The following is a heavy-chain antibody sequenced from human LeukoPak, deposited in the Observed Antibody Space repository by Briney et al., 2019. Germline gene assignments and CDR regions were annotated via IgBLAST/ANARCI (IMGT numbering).Heavy chain of an antibody. CDR1: GNTFTNYW. Sequence: GESLKISCKGSGNTFTNYWIAWVRQMPGKGLEWMGIINPDDSDTRYSPSFQGQVTISVDTSSNTAYLQWSTLRASDSAVYYCARRGVLVSDFYFDYWGQGTLVTVSS. D-gene: IGHD5/OR15-5a*01. CDR2: INPDDSDT. CDR3: ARRGVLVSDFYFDY. V-gene: IGHV5-51*01. J-gene: IGHJ4*02.